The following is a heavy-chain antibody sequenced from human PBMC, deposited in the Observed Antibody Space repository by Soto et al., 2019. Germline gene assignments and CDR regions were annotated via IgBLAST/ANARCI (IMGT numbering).Heavy chain of an antibody. CDR3: VRDGTKTLRDWFEP. D-gene: IGHD1-1*01. CDR1: GAAIWGFY. Sequence: SETLSLTCAVSGAAIWGFYCVFIGKSAVKGLEWIVRIYATGTTDYNPSLKSRVMMSVDTSKKQFSLKLRSVTAADTAVYYCVRDGTKTLRDWFEPWGQGISVTVSS. CDR2: IYATGTT. J-gene: IGHJ5*02. V-gene: IGHV4-4*07.